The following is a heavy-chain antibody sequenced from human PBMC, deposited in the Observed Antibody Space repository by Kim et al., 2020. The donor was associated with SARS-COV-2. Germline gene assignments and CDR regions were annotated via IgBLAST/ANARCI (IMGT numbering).Heavy chain of an antibody. D-gene: IGHD3-10*01. Sequence: TLSLTCTVSGGSISSGGYYWSWIRQHPGKGLEWIGYIYYSGSTYYNPSLKSRVTISVDTSKNQFSLKLSSVTAADTAVYYCARDRAGWFGTKSLGYYYGMDVWGQGTTVTVSS. V-gene: IGHV4-31*03. CDR2: IYYSGST. CDR1: GGSISSGGYY. CDR3: ARDRAGWFGTKSLGYYYGMDV. J-gene: IGHJ6*02.